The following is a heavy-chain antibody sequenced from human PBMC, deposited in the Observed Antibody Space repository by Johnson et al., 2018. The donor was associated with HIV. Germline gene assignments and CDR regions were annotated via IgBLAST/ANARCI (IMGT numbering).Heavy chain of an antibody. Sequence: QLVESGGGLVQPGRSLRLSCAASGFTFDDYAMHWVRQAPGKGPEWVSGINWNSGSRGYADSVKGRFTISRDNAKSSLYLQMNSLRAEDTALYYCVRAQFLEWLFFDAFDIWGQGTVVTVSS. CDR1: GFTFDDYA. D-gene: IGHD3-3*01. CDR2: INWNSGSR. V-gene: IGHV3-9*01. CDR3: VRAQFLEWLFFDAFDI. J-gene: IGHJ3*02.